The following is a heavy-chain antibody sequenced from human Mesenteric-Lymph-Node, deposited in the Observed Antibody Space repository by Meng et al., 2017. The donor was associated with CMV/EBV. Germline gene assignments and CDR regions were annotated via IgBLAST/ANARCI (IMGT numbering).Heavy chain of an antibody. Sequence: SETLSLTCAVYGGSFSGYYWSWIRQPPGKGLEWIGEINHSGSTNYNPSLKSRVTISVDTSKNQFSLKLSSVTAADTAVYYCAREYRYNWNYGNGYWGQGTLVTVSS. CDR1: GGSFSGYY. CDR3: AREYRYNWNYGNGY. CDR2: INHSGST. V-gene: IGHV4-34*01. J-gene: IGHJ4*02. D-gene: IGHD1-7*01.